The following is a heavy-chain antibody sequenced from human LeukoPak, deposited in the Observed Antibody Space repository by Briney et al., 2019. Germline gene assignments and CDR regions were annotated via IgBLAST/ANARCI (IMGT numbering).Heavy chain of an antibody. CDR3: ATGTAMVRGVLDAFDI. V-gene: IGHV1-24*01. J-gene: IGHJ3*02. CDR2: FDPEDGET. Sequence: GASVKVSCKVSGYTLTELSMHWVRQAPGKGLEWMGGFDPEDGETIYAQKFQGRVTMTEDTSTDTAYMELSSLRSKDTAVYYCATGTAMVRGVLDAFDIWGQGTMVTVSS. CDR1: GYTLTELS. D-gene: IGHD3-10*01.